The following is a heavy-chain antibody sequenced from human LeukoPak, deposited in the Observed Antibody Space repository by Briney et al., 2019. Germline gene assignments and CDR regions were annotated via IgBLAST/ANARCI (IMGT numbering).Heavy chain of an antibody. CDR1: GGSISSSSYY. J-gene: IGHJ4*02. CDR2: IYYSGST. V-gene: IGHV4-39*01. CDR3: ATLTRTVGKPHPDY. Sequence: SETLSLTCTVSGGSISSSSYYWGWIRQPPGKGLEWIGSIYYSGSTYYNPSLKSRVTISVDTSKNQFSLKLSSVTAADTAVYYCATLTRTVGKPHPDYWGQGTLVTVSS. D-gene: IGHD1-14*01.